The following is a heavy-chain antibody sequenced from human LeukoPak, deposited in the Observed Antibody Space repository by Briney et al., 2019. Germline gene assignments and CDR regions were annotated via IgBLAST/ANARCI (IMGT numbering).Heavy chain of an antibody. D-gene: IGHD1-26*01. V-gene: IGHV3-23*01. CDR1: GFTFSSYA. CDR3: AEAITWEPVDWFDP. J-gene: IGHJ5*02. CDR2: ISGSGGST. Sequence: GGSLRLSCAASGFTFSSYAMSWVRQAPGKGLEWVSDISGSGGSTYYADSVKGRFTISRDNSKNTLYLQMNSLRAEDTAVYYCAEAITWEPVDWFDPWGQGTLVTVSS.